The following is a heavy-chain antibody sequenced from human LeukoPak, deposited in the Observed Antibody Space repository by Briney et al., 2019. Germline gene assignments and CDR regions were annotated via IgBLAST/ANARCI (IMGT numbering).Heavy chain of an antibody. Sequence: TLSLTCTVSGGSIRSGTDYWGWIRQPAGKGLEWIGRIYMSGSTDYNPSFKSRVTMSVDTSKNQVSLKLRSVTAADTAVYYCARVVWGGDFHYSLDVWGKGTTVIVSS. J-gene: IGHJ6*03. CDR1: GGSIRSGTDY. CDR2: IYMSGST. D-gene: IGHD7-27*01. CDR3: ARVVWGGDFHYSLDV. V-gene: IGHV4-61*02.